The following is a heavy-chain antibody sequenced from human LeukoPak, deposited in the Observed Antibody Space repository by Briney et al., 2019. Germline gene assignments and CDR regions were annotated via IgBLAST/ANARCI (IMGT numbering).Heavy chain of an antibody. D-gene: IGHD2/OR15-2a*01. Sequence: PGGSLRLSCAASGFMFEDYGMTWVRQVPGKGLVWISRIKSDGSTTNYLDSVKGRFTISRDNAKSTLYLQMNSLRAEDTAMYYCARDLYVTNWFDPWGQGTLVTVSS. V-gene: IGHV3-74*01. CDR1: GFMFEDYG. CDR2: IKSDGSTT. J-gene: IGHJ5*02. CDR3: ARDLYVTNWFDP.